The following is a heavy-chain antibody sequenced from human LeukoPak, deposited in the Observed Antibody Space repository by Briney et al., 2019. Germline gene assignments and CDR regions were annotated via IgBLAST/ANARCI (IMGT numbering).Heavy chain of an antibody. CDR1: GFTFSRYA. CDR2: ISGSGEST. Sequence: GGSLRLSCAASGFTFSRYAMSWVRQARGKGLEWVSGISGSGESTCYADSVKGRFTISRDNSKNTFYLQMNRLRADDTAVYYCASDYDSSGFHTSLLDYWGQGTLVTVSS. CDR3: ASDYDSSGFHTSLLDY. J-gene: IGHJ4*02. D-gene: IGHD3-22*01. V-gene: IGHV3-23*01.